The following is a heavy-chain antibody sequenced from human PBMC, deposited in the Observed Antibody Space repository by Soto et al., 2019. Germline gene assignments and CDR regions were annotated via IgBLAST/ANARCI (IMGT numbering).Heavy chain of an antibody. Sequence: SETLSLTCAVSSGSISSSNWWSWVRQPPGKGLEWIGEIYHSGSTNYNPSLKSRVTISVDKSKNQFSLKLSSVTAADTAVYYCASSGYRHPRLDYYYMDVWGKGTTVTVSS. J-gene: IGHJ6*03. D-gene: IGHD3-10*01. V-gene: IGHV4-4*02. CDR3: ASSGYRHPRLDYYYMDV. CDR1: SGSISSSNW. CDR2: IYHSGST.